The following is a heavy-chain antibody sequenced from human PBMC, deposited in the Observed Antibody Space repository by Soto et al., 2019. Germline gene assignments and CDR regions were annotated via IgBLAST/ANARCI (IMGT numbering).Heavy chain of an antibody. CDR1: GLTLGTTN. Sequence: QLLQSGGGLVQPGGSLPLPCVPSGLTLGTTNLRWFRQAPGEGLEWVSTIDGSGGITYYADPVKGRFTISRDNSRNTVYLQMNSLRGDDTTLYYCVKNSGWFNTWGQGALVTVSS. V-gene: IGHV3-23*01. D-gene: IGHD3-10*01. CDR2: IDGSGGIT. J-gene: IGHJ5*02. CDR3: VKNSGWFNT.